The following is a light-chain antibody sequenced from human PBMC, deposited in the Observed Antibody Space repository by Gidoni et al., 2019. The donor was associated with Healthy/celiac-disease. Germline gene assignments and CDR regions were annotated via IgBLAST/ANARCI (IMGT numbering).Light chain of an antibody. CDR3: MQALQTLT. V-gene: IGKV2-28*01. J-gene: IGKJ4*01. CDR2: LGS. Sequence: DIVMTQSPLSLPVTPGEPASISCRSSQSLLHSNGYNYLDWYLQKPGQSPQLLIYLGSNRAPGVPDRFSGSGSGTDFTLKISRVEAEDVGVDYCMQALQTLTFXGXTKVEIK. CDR1: QSLLHSNGYNY.